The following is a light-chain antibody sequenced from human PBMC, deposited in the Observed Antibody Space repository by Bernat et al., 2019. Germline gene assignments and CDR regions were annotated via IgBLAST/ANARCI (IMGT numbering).Light chain of an antibody. CDR1: QDISNY. Sequence: DIQMTQSPSSLSASVGDRVTITCQASQDISNYLNWYQQKPGKAPKLLIYDASNLETGVPSRFSGSGSGADFTFTISSLQPEDIATYYWQEYDNPLLTLGGGTKVEIK. V-gene: IGKV1-33*01. CDR3: QEYDNPLLT. CDR2: DAS. J-gene: IGKJ4*01.